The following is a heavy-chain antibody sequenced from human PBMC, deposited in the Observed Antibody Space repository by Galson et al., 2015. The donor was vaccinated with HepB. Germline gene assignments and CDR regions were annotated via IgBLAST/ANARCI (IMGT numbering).Heavy chain of an antibody. Sequence: ETLSLTCAVYGGSFSGYYWSWIRQPPGKGLEWIGEINHSGSTNYNPSLKSRVTISVDTSKNQFSLKLSSVTAADTAVYYCARGRMRSSWYYGMDVWGQGTTVTVSS. CDR2: INHSGST. V-gene: IGHV4-34*01. J-gene: IGHJ6*02. CDR1: GGSFSGYY. D-gene: IGHD6-13*01. CDR3: ARGRMRSSWYYGMDV.